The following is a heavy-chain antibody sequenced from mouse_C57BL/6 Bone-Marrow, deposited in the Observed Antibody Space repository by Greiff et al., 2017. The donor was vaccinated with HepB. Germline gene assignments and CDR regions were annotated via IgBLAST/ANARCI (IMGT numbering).Heavy chain of an antibody. CDR3: ASEAILY. V-gene: IGHV1-59*01. Sequence: QVQLQQPGAELVRPGTSVKLSCKASGYTFTSYWMHWVKQRPGQGLEWIGVIDPSDSYTNYNQKFKGKATLTVDTSSSKAYMQLSSLTSEDSAVYYWASEAILYWGQGTTLPVSS. CDR1: GYTFTSYW. J-gene: IGHJ2*01. D-gene: IGHD1-1*01. CDR2: IDPSDSYT.